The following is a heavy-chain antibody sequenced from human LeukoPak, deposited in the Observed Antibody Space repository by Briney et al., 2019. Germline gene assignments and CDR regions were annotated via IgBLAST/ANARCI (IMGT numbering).Heavy chain of an antibody. CDR3: ARLRTYSGSYYWDY. V-gene: IGHV1-18*01. CDR1: GYTSTSYG. D-gene: IGHD1-26*01. J-gene: IGHJ4*02. CDR2: ISAYNGNT. Sequence: ASVKVSCKASGYTSTSYGISWVRQAPGQGLEWMGWISAYNGNTNYAQKLQGRVTMTTDTSTSTAYMELRSLRSDDTAVYYCARLRTYSGSYYWDYWGQGTLVTVSS.